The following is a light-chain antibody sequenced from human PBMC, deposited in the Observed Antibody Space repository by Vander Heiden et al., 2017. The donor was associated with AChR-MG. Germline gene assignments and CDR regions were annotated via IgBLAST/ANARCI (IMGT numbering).Light chain of an antibody. CDR1: SSNIGSNL. CDR2: GNN. V-gene: IGLV1-47*01. J-gene: IGLJ3*02. Sequence: PVLTQPPAPSGTPGRMVTISCAGSSSNIGSNLVYCYQQRPGSPTNLLIYGNNQPPSGAPGRFSASKAGTSASLASSGLRSEDEEDYYCAAWDDSRSGRVFGGGTKLTVL. CDR3: AAWDDSRSGRV.